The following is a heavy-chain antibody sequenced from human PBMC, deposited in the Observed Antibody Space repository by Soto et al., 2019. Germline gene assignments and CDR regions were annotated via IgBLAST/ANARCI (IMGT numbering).Heavy chain of an antibody. Sequence: SETLSLTCTVSGGSISSYYWSWIRQPPGKGLEWIGYIYYSGSTNYNPSLKSRVTISVDTSKNQFSLKLSSVTAADTAVYYCARRGSWYGTNWFDPWGQGTLVTVSS. CDR3: ARRGSWYGTNWFDP. V-gene: IGHV4-59*08. D-gene: IGHD6-13*01. CDR1: GGSISSYY. J-gene: IGHJ5*02. CDR2: IYYSGST.